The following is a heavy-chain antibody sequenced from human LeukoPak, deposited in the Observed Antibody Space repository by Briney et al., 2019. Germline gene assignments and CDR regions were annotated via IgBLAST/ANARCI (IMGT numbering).Heavy chain of an antibody. D-gene: IGHD3-10*01. CDR2: LYYGGNT. V-gene: IGHV4-39*01. Sequence: SQTLSLTCSVSGGSISSGSYWWGWIRQPPGKGLEWIGNLYYGGNTHYNPSLKSRVTISVDTSKNQFSLKLSSVTAADTAVYYCARHADSGFGQLAFDYWGQGTLVTVSS. J-gene: IGHJ4*02. CDR3: ARHADSGFGQLAFDY. CDR1: GGSISSGSYW.